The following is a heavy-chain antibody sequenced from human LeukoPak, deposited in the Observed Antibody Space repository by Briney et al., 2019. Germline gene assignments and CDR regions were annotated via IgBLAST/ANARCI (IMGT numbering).Heavy chain of an antibody. D-gene: IGHD3-10*01. CDR1: GGSISSYY. Sequence: SETLSLTCTVSGGSISSYYWSWIRQPPGKGLEWIGYIYYSGSTNYNPSLKSRVTISVDTSKNQSSLKLSSVTAADTAVYYCAREVVRGHYGVHWFDPWGQGTLVTVSS. CDR3: AREVVRGHYGVHWFDP. J-gene: IGHJ5*02. CDR2: IYYSGST. V-gene: IGHV4-59*01.